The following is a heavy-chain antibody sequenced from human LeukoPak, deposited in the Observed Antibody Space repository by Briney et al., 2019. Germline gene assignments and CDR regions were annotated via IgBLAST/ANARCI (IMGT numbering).Heavy chain of an antibody. CDR3: GRDALVGYFSYYYMDV. J-gene: IGHJ6*03. V-gene: IGHV4-34*01. CDR1: GGPFSGYY. CDR2: INHSGST. Sequence: SETLSLTCAVYGGPFSGYYWSWIRQPPGKGLEWIGEINHSGSTNYNPSLKSRVTISVDTSKNQFSLKLSSVTAADTAVYYCGRDALVGYFSYYYMDVWGKGTTVTVSS. D-gene: IGHD2-15*01.